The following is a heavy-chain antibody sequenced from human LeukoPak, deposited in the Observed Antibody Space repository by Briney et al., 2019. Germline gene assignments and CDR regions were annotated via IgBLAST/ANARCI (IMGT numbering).Heavy chain of an antibody. V-gene: IGHV4-59*01. CDR2: IYYSGST. CDR3: ARGERGVIAY. D-gene: IGHD3-10*01. Sequence: PSETLSLTRTVSGGSISSYYWSWIRQPPGKGLEWIGYIYYSGSTNYNPSPKSRVTISVDTSKNQFSLKLSSVTAAGTAVYYCARGERGVIAYWGQGTLVTVSS. J-gene: IGHJ4*02. CDR1: GGSISSYY.